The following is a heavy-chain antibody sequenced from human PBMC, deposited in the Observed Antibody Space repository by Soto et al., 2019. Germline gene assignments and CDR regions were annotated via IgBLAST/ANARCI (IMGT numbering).Heavy chain of an antibody. D-gene: IGHD3-10*01. CDR1: GGTFSSYA. Sequence: GASVKVSCKASGGTFSSYAISWVRQAPGQGLEWMGGIIPIFGTANYAQKFQGRVTITADESTSTAYMELSSLRSEDTAVYYCARDLRERDDAFDIWGQGTMVTVSS. CDR2: IIPIFGTA. V-gene: IGHV1-69*13. CDR3: ARDLRERDDAFDI. J-gene: IGHJ3*02.